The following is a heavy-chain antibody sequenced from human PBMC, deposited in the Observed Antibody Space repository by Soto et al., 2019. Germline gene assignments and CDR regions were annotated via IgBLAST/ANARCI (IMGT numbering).Heavy chain of an antibody. V-gene: IGHV3-48*01. CDR1: GFTFSNYN. D-gene: IGHD6-13*01. J-gene: IGHJ4*02. CDR3: AGAGQQLDY. Sequence: GGSLRLSCAASGFTFSNYNMNWVRQAPGKGLEWVSHISSSGSPIYYADSVKGRFIISRDNAKDSLYLQMNNLRAEDTAVYYWAGAGQQLDYWGQGTLVTVSS. CDR2: ISSSGSPI.